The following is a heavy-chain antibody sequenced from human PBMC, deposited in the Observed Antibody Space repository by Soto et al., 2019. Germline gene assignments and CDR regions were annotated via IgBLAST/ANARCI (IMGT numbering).Heavy chain of an antibody. D-gene: IGHD1-7*01. CDR3: ARGTLPANFDY. CDR1: GFTVSSNY. Sequence: EVQLVETGGGLFQPGGSLRLSCAASGFTVSSNYMSWVRQAPGKGLEWVSVIYSGGSTYYADSVKGRFTISRDNSKNTLYLQMNSLRAEDTAVYYCARGTLPANFDYWGQGTLVTVSS. CDR2: IYSGGST. V-gene: IGHV3-53*02. J-gene: IGHJ4*02.